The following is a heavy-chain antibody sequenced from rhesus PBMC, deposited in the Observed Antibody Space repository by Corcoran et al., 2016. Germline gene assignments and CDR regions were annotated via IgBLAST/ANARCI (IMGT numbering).Heavy chain of an antibody. CDR1: GFTFGSSA. CDR2: IIPHVGIT. CDR3: ARGGNRTDEYFEC. D-gene: IGHD4-35*01. Sequence: QVQLVQSGAEVKKPGASVKVSCTASGFTFGSSAISWVRQAPRRGLEWMGVIIPHVGITNYAEKFQGRVTITADTSTSTAYMELSSLRSEDTAVYYCARGGNRTDEYFECWGQGALVTVSS. V-gene: IGHV1-198*02. J-gene: IGHJ1*01.